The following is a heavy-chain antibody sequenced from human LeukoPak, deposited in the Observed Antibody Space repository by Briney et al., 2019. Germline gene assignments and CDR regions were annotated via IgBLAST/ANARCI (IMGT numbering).Heavy chain of an antibody. D-gene: IGHD3-10*01. CDR1: GFTFSSYG. J-gene: IGHJ4*02. V-gene: IGHV3-23*01. Sequence: GGSLRLSCAASGFTFSSYGMSWFRQAPGKGLEWVSGISGSGGTTYYADSVKDRFSISRDNYKNTLYLQLNSLRAEDTAVYYCAKDRYYGSGSYYRGPLFDYWGQGTQVTVSS. CDR3: AKDRYYGSGSYYRGPLFDY. CDR2: ISGSGGTT.